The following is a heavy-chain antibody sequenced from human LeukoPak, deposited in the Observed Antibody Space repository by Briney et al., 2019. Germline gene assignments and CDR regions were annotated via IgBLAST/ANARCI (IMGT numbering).Heavy chain of an antibody. CDR1: GASYNAYY. CDR3: AVGITILGVAASFDS. D-gene: IGHD3-3*01. Sequence: NPSETLSLTCAVDGASYNAYYWSWIRQPPGKGLEWIGDIDHRGTATYNPSLKSRLTISADASKNQFSLKLNSVTDADTAVYYCAVGITILGVAASFDSWGQGNLVIVSS. CDR2: IDHRGTA. V-gene: IGHV4-34*01. J-gene: IGHJ4*02.